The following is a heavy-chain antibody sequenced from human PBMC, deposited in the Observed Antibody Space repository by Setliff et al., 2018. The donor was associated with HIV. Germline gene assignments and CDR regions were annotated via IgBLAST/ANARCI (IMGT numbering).Heavy chain of an antibody. CDR3: ARTTVRDFGLVIINFDQ. V-gene: IGHV4-59*11. CDR2: IDHSETT. D-gene: IGHD3-3*01. J-gene: IGHJ4*02. CDR1: GGSITGHS. Sequence: SETLSLTCTVSGGSITGHSWSWIRQPPGKVLEWIGYIDHSETTNYNPSLKSRLSISIDTSKTQFSLNLSSVTAADTAVYYCARTTVRDFGLVIINFDQWGLGTLV.